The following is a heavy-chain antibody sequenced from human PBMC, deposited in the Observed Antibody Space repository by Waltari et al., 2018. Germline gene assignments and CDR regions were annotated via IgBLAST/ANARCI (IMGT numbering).Heavy chain of an antibody. CDR3: ARRYEDDYGYNSLDV. CDR2: IYGGSGST. Sequence: QVQLQESGPGLVKPSETLSLTCAVSGGSISSNYWSWIRQSPGKGLEWIGYIYGGSGSTSYNPSLKSRVTISTDTSKNQFSLKLSSVTAADTAVYYCARRYEDDYGYNSLDVWGRGVLVTVSS. V-gene: IGHV4-59*12. CDR1: GGSISSNY. D-gene: IGHD3-16*01. J-gene: IGHJ4*02.